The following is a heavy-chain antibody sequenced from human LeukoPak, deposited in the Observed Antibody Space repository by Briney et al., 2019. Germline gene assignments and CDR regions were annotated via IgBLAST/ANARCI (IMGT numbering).Heavy chain of an antibody. Sequence: GASLRLSCAASGFTFSSYAMSWVRQAPGKGLEWVSAISGSGGSTYYADSVKGRFTISRDNSKNTLYLQMNSLRAEDTAVYYCAKWGFYGDYGDHWGQGTLVTVSS. CDR2: ISGSGGST. CDR1: GFTFSSYA. J-gene: IGHJ4*02. CDR3: AKWGFYGDYGDH. D-gene: IGHD4-17*01. V-gene: IGHV3-23*01.